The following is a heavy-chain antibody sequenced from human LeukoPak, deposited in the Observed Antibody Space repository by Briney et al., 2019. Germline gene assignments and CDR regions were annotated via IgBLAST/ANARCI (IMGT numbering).Heavy chain of an antibody. CDR1: GYTFTSYA. V-gene: IGHV1-3*01. CDR2: INAGNGNT. Sequence: GASVKVSCKASGYTFTSYAMHWVRQAPGQRLEWMGWINAGNGNTKYSQKFQGRVTITRDTSTSTAYMELRSLRSDDTAVYYCARVSLDSSGYYLNYWGQGTLVTVST. D-gene: IGHD3-22*01. J-gene: IGHJ4*02. CDR3: ARVSLDSSGYYLNY.